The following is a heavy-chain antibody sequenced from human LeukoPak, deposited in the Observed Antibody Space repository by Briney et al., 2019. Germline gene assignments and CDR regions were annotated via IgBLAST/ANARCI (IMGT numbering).Heavy chain of an antibody. CDR3: AIDEPNYAPYDFDY. CDR1: RFTFTNAW. D-gene: IGHD4/OR15-4a*01. Sequence: KSGESLRLSCAASRFTFTNAWMNWVRQAPGKGLEWVGRIKSKGDGETTDYAAPVKGRFTISRDDSNNMVYLQMNSLKIEDTAVYYCAIDEPNYAPYDFDYWGQGTLVTVSS. V-gene: IGHV3-15*01. J-gene: IGHJ4*02. CDR2: IKSKGDGETT.